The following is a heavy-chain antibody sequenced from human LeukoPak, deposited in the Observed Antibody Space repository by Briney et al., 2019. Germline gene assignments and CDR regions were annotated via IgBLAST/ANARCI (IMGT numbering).Heavy chain of an antibody. D-gene: IGHD3-3*01. Sequence: SETLSLTCTVSGGSISSGSYYWSWIRQPAGKGLEWIGYIYYSGSTNYNPSLKSRVTISVDTSKNQFSLKLSSVTAADTAVYYCARYNYDFWSGYSKWFDPWGQGTLVTVSS. V-gene: IGHV4-61*10. J-gene: IGHJ5*02. CDR3: ARYNYDFWSGYSKWFDP. CDR2: IYYSGST. CDR1: GGSISSGSYY.